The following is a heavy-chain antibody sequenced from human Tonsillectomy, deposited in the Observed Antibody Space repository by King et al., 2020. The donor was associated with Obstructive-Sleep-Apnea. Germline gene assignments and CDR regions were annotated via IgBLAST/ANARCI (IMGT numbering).Heavy chain of an antibody. CDR1: GGSISSSSYY. V-gene: IGHV4-39*07. J-gene: IGHJ5*02. D-gene: IGHD2-2*01. CDR2: IYYSGST. Sequence: LQLQESGPGLVKPSETLSLTCTVSGGSISSSSYYWGWIRQPPGKGLEWIGSIYYSGSTYYNPSLKSRVTISVDTSKNQFSLKLSSVTAADTAVYYCARDHSAGYCSSTSCYLWFDPWGQGTLVTVSS. CDR3: ARDHSAGYCSSTSCYLWFDP.